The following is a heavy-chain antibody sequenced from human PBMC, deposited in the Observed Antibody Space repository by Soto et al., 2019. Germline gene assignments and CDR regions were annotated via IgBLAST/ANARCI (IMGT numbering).Heavy chain of an antibody. CDR3: AKGPYSSGWPSFDY. V-gene: IGHV3-30*18. CDR1: GFTFSSYG. Sequence: QVQLVESGGGVVQPGRSLRLSCAASGFTFSSYGMHWVRQAPGKGLEWVAVISYDGSNKYYADSVKGRFTISRDNSKNPLYRKMNSLRAEDTAVYYCAKGPYSSGWPSFDYGGQGPLVTASS. CDR2: ISYDGSNK. J-gene: IGHJ4*02. D-gene: IGHD6-19*01.